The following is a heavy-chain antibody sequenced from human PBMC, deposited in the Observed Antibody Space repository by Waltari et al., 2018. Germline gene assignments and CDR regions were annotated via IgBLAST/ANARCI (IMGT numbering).Heavy chain of an antibody. CDR3: ARRDDYGDDPFWT. D-gene: IGHD4-17*01. V-gene: IGHV3-48*03. J-gene: IGHJ5*02. CDR2: IRGSGSTS. Sequence: EEHLVESGGGLVQPGGSLRLSCAASGFIFSNYEMNWIRQAPGKGLEWFSYIRGSGSTSSYADSAKGRFTIARDNAKNSLYLQMNSLRAEDTAVYYCARRDDYGDDPFWTWGQGTLVTVSS. CDR1: GFIFSNYE.